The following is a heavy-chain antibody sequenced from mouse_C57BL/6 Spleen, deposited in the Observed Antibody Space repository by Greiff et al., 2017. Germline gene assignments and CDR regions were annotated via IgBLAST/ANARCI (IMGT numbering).Heavy chain of an antibody. CDR1: GYTFTDYY. D-gene: IGHD1-1*01. CDR2: INPNNGGT. V-gene: IGHV1-26*01. Sequence: VQLQQSGPELVKPGASVKISCKASGYTFTDYYMNWVKQSHGKSLEWIGDINPNNGGTSYNQKFKGKATLTVDKSSSTAYMELRSLTSEDSAVYYGARGGSSHWYFDVWGTGTTVTISS. CDR3: ARGGSSHWYFDV. J-gene: IGHJ1*03.